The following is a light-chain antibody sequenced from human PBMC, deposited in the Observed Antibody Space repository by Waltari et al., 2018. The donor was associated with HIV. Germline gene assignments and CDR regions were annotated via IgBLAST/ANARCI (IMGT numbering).Light chain of an antibody. V-gene: IGKV1-39*01. J-gene: IGKJ1*01. CDR3: QQSYDVPRT. CDR2: VAS. CDR1: QDIGSY. Sequence: DIQMTQFPSSLSASIGDKVIITCRASQDIGSYLNWYHRRPGKAPTLLIYVASNLQSGVPSRITGSGYGTQFTLSIDNFQADDFGTYFCQQSYDVPRTFGQGTKVDLK.